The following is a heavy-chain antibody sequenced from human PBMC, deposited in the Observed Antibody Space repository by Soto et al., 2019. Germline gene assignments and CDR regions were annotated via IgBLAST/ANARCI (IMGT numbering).Heavy chain of an antibody. CDR2: IYYSGST. Sequence: SETLSLTCTVSGGSISNYYWSWIRQPPGKGLEWIGYIYYSGSTNYNPSLKSRVTISVDTSKNQFSLKVSSVTAADTAVYYCARRAGMAAAGNYYYMDVWGKGTTVTVSS. D-gene: IGHD6-13*01. CDR3: ARRAGMAAAGNYYYMDV. CDR1: GGSISNYY. J-gene: IGHJ6*03. V-gene: IGHV4-59*08.